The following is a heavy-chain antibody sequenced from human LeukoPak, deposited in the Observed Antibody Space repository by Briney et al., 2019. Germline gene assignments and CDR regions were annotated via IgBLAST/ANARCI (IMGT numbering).Heavy chain of an antibody. J-gene: IGHJ6*03. CDR1: GYSFTSYW. V-gene: IGHV5-51*01. D-gene: IGHD6-13*01. CDR2: IYPGDSDT. CDR3: ARRTGAASYYYYMDV. Sequence: GESLKISCKGSGYSFTSYWIGWARQMPGKGLEWMGIIYPGDSDTRYSPSFQGQVTISADKSISTAYLQWSSLKASDTAMYYCARRTGAASYYYYMDVWGKGTTVTVSS.